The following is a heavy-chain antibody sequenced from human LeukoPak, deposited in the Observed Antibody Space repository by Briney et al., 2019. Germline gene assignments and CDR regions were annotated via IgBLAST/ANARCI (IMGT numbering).Heavy chain of an antibody. CDR1: GFTFSSYG. J-gene: IGHJ4*02. CDR3: AKSPHLRWLVS. Sequence: GRFLRLSCAASGFTFSSYGMHWVRQAPGKGLEWVAVISYDGSNKYYADSVKGRFTISRDNSKNTLYLQMNSLRAEDTAVYYCAKSPHLRWLVSWGQGTLVTVSS. V-gene: IGHV3-30*18. D-gene: IGHD6-19*01. CDR2: ISYDGSNK.